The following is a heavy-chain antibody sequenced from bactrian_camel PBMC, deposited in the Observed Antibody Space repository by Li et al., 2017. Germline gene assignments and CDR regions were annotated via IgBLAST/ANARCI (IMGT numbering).Heavy chain of an antibody. J-gene: IGHJ4*01. Sequence: DVQLVESGGDSVQAGGSLRLSCVATGSTFTGYTPGTNCMGWFRQGPGKEREGVAAIPAGIGSTYYADSVKGRFTISHNNANNTLYLQMNNLKVEDSAVYYCAHFRIYDEYSGSVPAFAYWGQGTQVTVS. CDR2: IPAGIGST. CDR1: GSTFTGYTPGTNC. CDR3: AHFRIYDEYSGSVPAFAY. V-gene: IGHV3S31*01. D-gene: IGHD1*01.